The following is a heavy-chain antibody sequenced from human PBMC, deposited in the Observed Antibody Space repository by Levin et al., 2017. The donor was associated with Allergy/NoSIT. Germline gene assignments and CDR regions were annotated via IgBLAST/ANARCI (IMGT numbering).Heavy chain of an antibody. J-gene: IGHJ4*02. CDR1: GFTFSSYA. CDR3: ARQFCGGGSCYLDH. V-gene: IGHV3-30*04. Sequence: PGGSLRLSCAASGFTFSSYAMHWVRQAPGKGVEWVAVISHDGRNKYYADSVKGRFTLSRDDSKNTLYLQVNSLRVEDTGVYNCARQFCGGGSCYLDHWGQGSQVTVSS. D-gene: IGHD2-15*01. CDR2: ISHDGRNK.